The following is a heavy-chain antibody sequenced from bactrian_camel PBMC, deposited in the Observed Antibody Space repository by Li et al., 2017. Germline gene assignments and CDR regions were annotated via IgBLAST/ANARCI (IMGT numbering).Heavy chain of an antibody. CDR1: EYTYSRYH. V-gene: IGHV3S31*01. CDR2: IAIGGRST. D-gene: IGHD2*01. J-gene: IGHJ6*01. Sequence: VQLVESGGGSVQAGGSLRLSCVVSEYTYSRYHMAWFRQAPGKEREGVAAIAIGGRSTLYADSVKGRFTISRDNAENTLYLQLNSLKPEDTAMYYCAARDPYCYTKLSVRDFTYWGQGTQVTVS. CDR3: AARDPYCYTKLSVRDFTY.